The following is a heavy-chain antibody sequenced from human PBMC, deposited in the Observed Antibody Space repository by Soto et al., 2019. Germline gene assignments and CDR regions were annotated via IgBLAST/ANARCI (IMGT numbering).Heavy chain of an antibody. Sequence: PSETLSLTCTVSGGSISSGDYYWSWIRQPPGKGLEWIGYIYYSGSTYYNPSLKSRVTISVDTSKNQFSLKLSSVTAADTAVYYCARYSGYDVYWFDPWGQGTLVAVSS. D-gene: IGHD5-12*01. CDR2: IYYSGST. J-gene: IGHJ5*02. CDR3: ARYSGYDVYWFDP. CDR1: GGSISSGDYY. V-gene: IGHV4-30-4*01.